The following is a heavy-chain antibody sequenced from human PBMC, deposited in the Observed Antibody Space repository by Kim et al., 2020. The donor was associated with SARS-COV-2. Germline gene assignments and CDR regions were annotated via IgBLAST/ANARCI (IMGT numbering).Heavy chain of an antibody. D-gene: IGHD3-10*01. J-gene: IGHJ4*02. V-gene: IGHV3-30*02. CDR3: AKEMYGSGTNFDY. Sequence: YADSVKGRFTISRDNSKNTLYLQMNSLRAEDTAVYYCAKEMYGSGTNFDYWGQGTLVTVSS.